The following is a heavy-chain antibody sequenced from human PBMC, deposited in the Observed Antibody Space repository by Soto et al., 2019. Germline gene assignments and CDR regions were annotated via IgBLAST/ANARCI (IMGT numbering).Heavy chain of an antibody. V-gene: IGHV4-59*11. CDR3: ARDGREASGMDV. CDR2: IHYRGST. J-gene: IGHJ6*02. D-gene: IGHD1-26*01. CDR1: GGSISSHY. Sequence: SETLSLTCTVSGGSISSHYWSWVRQAPGKGLEWIGHIHYRGSTNYNPSLRSRSTISVDTSKNQFSLKLNSVTTADAAVYYCARDGREASGMDVWGQGTKVTVSS.